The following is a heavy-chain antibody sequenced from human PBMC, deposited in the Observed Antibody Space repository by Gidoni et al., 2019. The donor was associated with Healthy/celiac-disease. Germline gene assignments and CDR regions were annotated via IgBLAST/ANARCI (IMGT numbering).Heavy chain of an antibody. D-gene: IGHD3-22*01. J-gene: IGHJ2*01. Sequence: QITLKASGPTLVKPTQTLPLTCTFSGFSLSTRGVGVGWIRQPPGKALEWLALIYWDDDKRYSPSLKSRLTITKDTSKNQVVLTMTNMDPVDTATYYCAHRGSYYYDSSGYYDSYWYFDLWGRGTLVTVSS. CDR1: GFSLSTRGVG. CDR3: AHRGSYYYDSSGYYDSYWYFDL. CDR2: IYWDDDK. V-gene: IGHV2-5*02.